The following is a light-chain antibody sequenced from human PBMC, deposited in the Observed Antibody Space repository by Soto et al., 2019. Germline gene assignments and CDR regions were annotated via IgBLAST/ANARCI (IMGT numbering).Light chain of an antibody. J-gene: IGKJ2*01. CDR3: HQYNNWPNT. Sequence: EIVLTQSPGTLSLSPGERATFSCRASQSVSSSYLAWYQQKPGQAPRPLIYGASSRATGVPDRFSGSGSGTDFTLTISRLEPEDFVAYYCHQYNNWPNTFGQGTKVDIK. V-gene: IGKV3-20*01. CDR2: GAS. CDR1: QSVSSSY.